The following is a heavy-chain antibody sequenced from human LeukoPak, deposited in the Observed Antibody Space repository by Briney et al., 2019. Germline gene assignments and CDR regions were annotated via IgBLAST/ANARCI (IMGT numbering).Heavy chain of an antibody. CDR2: ISGSSSYI. CDR3: ARDPESNWGWDLDY. Sequence: GGSLRLSCAASGFTFSSYSMNWDRQAPGKGLEWVSSISGSSSYIYYADSVKGRFTISRDSAKNSLHLQMNSLRAEDTAVYYCARDPESNWGWDLDYWGQGTLVTVSS. D-gene: IGHD7-27*01. V-gene: IGHV3-21*01. J-gene: IGHJ4*02. CDR1: GFTFSSYS.